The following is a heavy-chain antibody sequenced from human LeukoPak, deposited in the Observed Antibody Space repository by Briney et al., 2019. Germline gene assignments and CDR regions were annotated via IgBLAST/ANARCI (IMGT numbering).Heavy chain of an antibody. CDR2: ISWDGGST. Sequence: GGSLRLSCAASGFTFDDYAMHWVRQAPGGGLEWVSLISWDGGSTYYADSVKGRFTISRDNSKNSLYLQMNSLRAEDTALYYCAKGDDGGHYYYYYMDVWGKGTTVTVSS. CDR3: AKGDDGGHYYYYYMDV. V-gene: IGHV3-43D*04. D-gene: IGHD4-23*01. CDR1: GFTFDDYA. J-gene: IGHJ6*03.